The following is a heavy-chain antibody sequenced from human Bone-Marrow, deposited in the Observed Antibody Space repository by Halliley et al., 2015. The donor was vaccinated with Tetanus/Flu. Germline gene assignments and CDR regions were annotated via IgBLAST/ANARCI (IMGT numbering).Heavy chain of an antibody. V-gene: IGHV3-23*01. J-gene: IGHJ6*02. Sequence: SLRLSCLASGFTFSNFAITWVRQTSRKGLEWVSAISGSGGGTYYADSVKGRFAISRDNSKNTVSLQMNSLRVEDTGIYYCAKIQRAAVSSIHYYGLDVWGQGTTVTVS. CDR3: AKIQRAAVSSIHYYGLDV. D-gene: IGHD5-12*01. CDR2: ISGSGGGT. CDR1: GFTFSNFA.